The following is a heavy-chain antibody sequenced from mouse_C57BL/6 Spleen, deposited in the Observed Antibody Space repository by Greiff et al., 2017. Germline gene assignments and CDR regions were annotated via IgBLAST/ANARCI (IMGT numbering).Heavy chain of an antibody. CDR2: INPSNGGT. D-gene: IGHD2-4*01. Sequence: QVQLQQSGTELVKPGASVKLSCKASGYTFTSYWMHWVKQRPGQGLEWIGNINPSNGGTNYNEKFKSKATLTVDKSSSTAYMQLSSLTSEDSAVYYCARSLYDDDEVDYWGQGTTLTVSS. CDR3: ARSLYDDDEVDY. CDR1: GYTFTSYW. V-gene: IGHV1-53*01. J-gene: IGHJ2*01.